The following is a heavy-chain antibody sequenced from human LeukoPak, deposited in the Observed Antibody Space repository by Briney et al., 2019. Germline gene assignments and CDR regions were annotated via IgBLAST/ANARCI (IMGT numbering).Heavy chain of an antibody. CDR3: ARGWGIAARPNYFDY. CDR2: IYYSGST. V-gene: IGHV4-61*01. Sequence: SETLSLTCTVSGGSVSSGNYYWSWIRQPPGKGLEWIGYIYYSGSTNYNPSLKSRVTISVDTSKNQFSLKLNSVTAADTAVYYCARGWGIAARPNYFDYWGQGTLVTVSS. J-gene: IGHJ4*02. D-gene: IGHD6-6*01. CDR1: GGSVSSGNYY.